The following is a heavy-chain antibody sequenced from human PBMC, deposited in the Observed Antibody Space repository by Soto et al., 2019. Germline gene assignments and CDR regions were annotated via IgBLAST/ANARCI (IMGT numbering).Heavy chain of an antibody. CDR2: ISAYNGNT. Sequence: ASVKVACKASGYTFTSYGISWVRQAPGQGLEWMGWISAYNGNTNYVQKLQGRVTMTTDTSTSTAYMELRSLRSDDTAVYYCARVLLWFGEDYYYGMDVWGQGTTVTVSS. V-gene: IGHV1-18*01. D-gene: IGHD3-10*01. J-gene: IGHJ6*02. CDR3: ARVLLWFGEDYYYGMDV. CDR1: GYTFTSYG.